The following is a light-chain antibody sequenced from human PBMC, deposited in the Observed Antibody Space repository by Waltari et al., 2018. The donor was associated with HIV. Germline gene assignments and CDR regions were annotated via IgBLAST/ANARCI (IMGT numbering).Light chain of an antibody. CDR3: HTWGPGIQV. CDR1: SGHTNYA. Sequence: QVVLTQSPSASASLVASVKLTCTLSSGHTNYAIAWHQQKPGKGPRYLMTVTSGGSHIKGDGIPDRFSGFSSGAERYLTISSLQSDDEADYYCHTWGPGIQVFGGGTKLTVL. V-gene: IGLV4-69*01. CDR2: VTSGGSH. J-gene: IGLJ2*01.